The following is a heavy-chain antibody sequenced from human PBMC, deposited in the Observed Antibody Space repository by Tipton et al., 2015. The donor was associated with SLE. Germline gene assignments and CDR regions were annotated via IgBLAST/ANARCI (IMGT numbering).Heavy chain of an antibody. CDR1: GFTFSSYG. CDR2: IWYDGSNK. CDR3: AKGLITLGMDV. V-gene: IGHV3-33*06. Sequence: SLRLSCAASGFTFSSYGMHWVRQAPGKGLEWVAVIWYDGSNKYYADSVKGRFTISRDNSKNTLYLQMNSLRVEDTAVYYCAKGLITLGMDVWGQGTTVTVSS. D-gene: IGHD3-22*01. J-gene: IGHJ6*02.